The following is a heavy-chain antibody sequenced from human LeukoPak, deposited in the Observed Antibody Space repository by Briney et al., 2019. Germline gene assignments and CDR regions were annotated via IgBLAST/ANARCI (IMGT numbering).Heavy chain of an antibody. CDR1: GFSFSSYW. D-gene: IGHD7-27*01. CDR3: ARDRDWGTDY. CDR2: IKEDGSEK. J-gene: IGHJ4*02. V-gene: IGHV3-7*01. Sequence: GGSLRLSCAASGFSFSSYWMSWVRQAPGKGLEWVANIKEDGSEKYSVGSVKGRFTISRDNTKNSLFLEVNSLRAEDTAVYYCARDRDWGTDYWGQGTLVTVSS.